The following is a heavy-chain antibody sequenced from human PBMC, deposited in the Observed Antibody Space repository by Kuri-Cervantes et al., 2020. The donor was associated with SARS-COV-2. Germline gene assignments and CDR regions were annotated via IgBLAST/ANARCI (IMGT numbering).Heavy chain of an antibody. CDR1: GGSISSSSYY. CDR3: ARHGGYALFDY. D-gene: IGHD5-12*01. CDR2: INHSGST. Sequence: GSLRLSCTVSGGSISSSSYYWGWIRQPPGKGLEWIEEINHSGSTNYNPSLKSRVTISVDTSKNQFSLKLSSVTAAATAVYYCARHGGYALFDYWGQGTLVTVSS. J-gene: IGHJ4*02. V-gene: IGHV4-39*01.